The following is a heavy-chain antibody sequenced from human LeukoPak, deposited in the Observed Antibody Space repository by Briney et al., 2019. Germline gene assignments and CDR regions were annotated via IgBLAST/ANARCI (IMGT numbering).Heavy chain of an antibody. J-gene: IGHJ6*03. CDR2: INPNSGGT. CDR3: ARDLDDYGDYVSPYYYYYYMDV. Sequence: ASVKVSCKASGYTFTGYYMHWVRQAPGQGLEWMGWINPNSGGTNYAQKFQGRVTMTRDTFISTAYMELSRLRSDDTAVYYCARDLDDYGDYVSPYYYYYYMDVWGKGTTVTVSS. D-gene: IGHD4-17*01. V-gene: IGHV1-2*02. CDR1: GYTFTGYY.